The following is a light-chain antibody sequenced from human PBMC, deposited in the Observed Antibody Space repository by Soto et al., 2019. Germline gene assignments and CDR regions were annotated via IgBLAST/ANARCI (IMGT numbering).Light chain of an antibody. J-gene: IGKJ5*01. V-gene: IGKV3-11*01. CDR2: GAS. CDR1: QSVSSN. CDR3: QQRSNWPA. Sequence: EIVMTHSPATLSVSPGERATLSCRASQSVSSNLAWYQQKPGQAPRLLIYGASNRATGIPARFSGSGSGTDFTLTISSLEHEDFADYYCQQRSNWPAFGQGTRLEIK.